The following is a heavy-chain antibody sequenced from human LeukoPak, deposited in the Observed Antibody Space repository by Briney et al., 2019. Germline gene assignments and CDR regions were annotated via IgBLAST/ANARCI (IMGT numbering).Heavy chain of an antibody. V-gene: IGHV4-39*01. CDR2: IYYSGST. J-gene: IGHJ4*02. D-gene: IGHD4-17*01. CDR1: GGSISSSSYY. Sequence: PSETLSLTCTVSGGSISSSSYYWGWIRQPPGKGLEWIGSIYYSGSTYYNPSLKSRVTISVDTSKNQFSLKLSSVTAADTAVYYCARYYGDYSYFDYWGQGTLVTVSS. CDR3: ARYYGDYSYFDY.